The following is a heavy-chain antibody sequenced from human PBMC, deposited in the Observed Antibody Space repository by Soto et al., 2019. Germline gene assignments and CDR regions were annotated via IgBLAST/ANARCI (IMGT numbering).Heavy chain of an antibody. D-gene: IGHD1-26*01. CDR2: IIPIFGTA. J-gene: IGHJ4*02. CDR3: APGPLSGSYYPLADY. CDR1: GGTFSSYA. V-gene: IGHV1-69*13. Sequence: SAKVSSTSSGGTFSSYAISLVRQAPGQGLEWMGGIIPIFGTANYAQKFQGRVTITADESTSTAYMELSSLRSEDTAVYYCAPGPLSGSYYPLADYWGQGTLVTVSS.